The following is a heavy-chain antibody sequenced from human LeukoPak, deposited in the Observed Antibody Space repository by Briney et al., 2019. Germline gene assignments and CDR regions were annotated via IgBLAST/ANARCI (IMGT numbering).Heavy chain of an antibody. J-gene: IGHJ5*02. CDR2: IYYSGST. CDR3: ARVRVTMMVVVSNWFDP. V-gene: IGHV4-34*09. Sequence: SETLSLTCAVYGESFSGYFWNWIRQPPGKGLEWIGYIYYSGSTYYNPSLKSRVTISVDTSKNQFSLKLSSVTAADTAVYYCARVRVTMMVVVSNWFDPWGQGTLVTVSS. CDR1: GESFSGYF. D-gene: IGHD3-22*01.